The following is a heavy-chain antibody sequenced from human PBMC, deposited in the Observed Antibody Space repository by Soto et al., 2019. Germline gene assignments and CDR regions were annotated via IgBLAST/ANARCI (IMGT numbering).Heavy chain of an antibody. J-gene: IGHJ4*02. V-gene: IGHV1-69*02. CDR3: ARVGYCSGGSCDHIVN. CDR1: GGTFSSYS. CDR2: IIPIVGIA. D-gene: IGHD2-15*01. Sequence: QVQLVQSGAEVKKPGSSVKVSCKASGGTFSSYSISWVRQAPGQGLEWMGRIIPIVGIANYAQKFQGRVTIIADKCTSTAYMERSSLRSEDTAVYYCARVGYCSGGSCDHIVNWGQGTLVTVSS.